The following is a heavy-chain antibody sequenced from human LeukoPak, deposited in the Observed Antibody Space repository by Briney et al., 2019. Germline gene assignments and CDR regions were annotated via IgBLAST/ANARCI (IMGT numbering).Heavy chain of an antibody. D-gene: IGHD3-16*01. V-gene: IGHV4-59*01. J-gene: IGHJ5*02. CDR1: GGSISSYY. Sequence: SETLSLTCTVSGGSISSYYWSWIRQPPGKGLEWIGYIYYSGSTNYNPSLKSRVTISVDTSNNQFSLKLSSVTAADTAVYYCARDGPGTAAKGGWFDPWGQGTLVTVSS. CDR2: IYYSGST. CDR3: ARDGPGTAAKGGWFDP.